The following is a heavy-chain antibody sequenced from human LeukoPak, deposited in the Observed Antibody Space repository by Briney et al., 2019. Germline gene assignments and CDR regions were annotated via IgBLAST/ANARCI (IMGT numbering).Heavy chain of an antibody. CDR2: IRYDGSNK. Sequence: GGSLRLSCAASGFTFSSYGMHWVRQAPGKGLEWVAFIRYDGSNKYYADSVKGRFTISRDNSKNTLYLQMNSLRAEDTAVYYCAKVVSGSFDALDIWGQGTMVTVSS. V-gene: IGHV3-30*02. J-gene: IGHJ3*02. D-gene: IGHD1-26*01. CDR3: AKVVSGSFDALDI. CDR1: GFTFSSYG.